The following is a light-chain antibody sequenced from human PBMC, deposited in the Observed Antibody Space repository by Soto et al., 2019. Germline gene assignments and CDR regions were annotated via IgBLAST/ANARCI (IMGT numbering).Light chain of an antibody. V-gene: IGKV1-39*01. CDR3: QQNYNTAWK. CDR1: QTISRY. Sequence: DLPMTQSPSSLSASVGDRVTITCRASQTISRYAHWYQHKPGKAPKLLISGAFDLQTGDPSRFSGNGSGTDITLNTDGLQPGDVATYYCQQNYNTAWKFGQGTKVYIK. CDR2: GAF. J-gene: IGKJ1*01.